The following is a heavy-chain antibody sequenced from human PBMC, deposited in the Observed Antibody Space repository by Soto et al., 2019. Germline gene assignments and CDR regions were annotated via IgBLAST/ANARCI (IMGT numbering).Heavy chain of an antibody. CDR1: GGSFSGYY. Sequence: SETLSLTCPVYGGSFSGYYWSWIRQPPGKGLELIGQIFHGRSTNYSPCLNSRVTISVDTSKNLFSLELRSVTAADTAVYYCARPHYDSNTFYSFFDYWGQGTLVTVSS. D-gene: IGHD3-22*01. V-gene: IGHV4-34*12. CDR2: IFHGRST. J-gene: IGHJ4*02. CDR3: ARPHYDSNTFYSFFDY.